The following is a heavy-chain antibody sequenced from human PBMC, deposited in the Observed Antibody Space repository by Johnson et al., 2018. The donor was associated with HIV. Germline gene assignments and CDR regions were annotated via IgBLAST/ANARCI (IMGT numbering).Heavy chain of an antibody. CDR1: GFTFSNAW. J-gene: IGHJ3*02. Sequence: VQLVESGGGLVQRRGGSLRVSCVASGFTFSNAWMSWVRQAPGKGLEWVGRIKSKTNGGTTDYAAPVKGRFSISRDDSKNTLYLQMNSLKIEDTAVYYCATLGVVIATRDAFDIWGQGTMVTVSS. CDR2: IKSKTNGGTT. CDR3: ATLGVVIATRDAFDI. V-gene: IGHV3-15*01. D-gene: IGHD2-21*01.